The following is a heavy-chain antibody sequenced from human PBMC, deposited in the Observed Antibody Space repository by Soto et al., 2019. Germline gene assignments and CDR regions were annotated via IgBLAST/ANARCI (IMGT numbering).Heavy chain of an antibody. V-gene: IGHV3-74*01. J-gene: IGHJ4*02. Sequence: EVQLVESGGDLVQPGGSLRLSCAASGFSFSIFWMNWVRQAPGKGLVWVSSINGGGSSADYADSVKGRFTFSRDNAKNTVYLQMKRTRAEDTAVDYCTRGGGYSGYDPFDYWGQGTLVTVSS. CDR1: GFSFSIFW. D-gene: IGHD5-12*01. CDR2: INGGGSSA. CDR3: TRGGGYSGYDPFDY.